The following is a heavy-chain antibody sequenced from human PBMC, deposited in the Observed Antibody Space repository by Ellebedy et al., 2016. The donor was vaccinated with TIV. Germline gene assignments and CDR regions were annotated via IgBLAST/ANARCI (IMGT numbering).Heavy chain of an antibody. D-gene: IGHD5-18*01. Sequence: GESLKISCAASGFTFTTYAMSWVRQAPGKGLEWVSFVSAGGGDETYYADSVKGRFTLSRDNSKNSVYLQMNSLKAGDTAVYYCAREGDTAMVHGLDVWGQGTAVTVSS. V-gene: IGHV3-23*01. CDR2: VSAGGGDET. CDR1: GFTFTTYA. J-gene: IGHJ6*02. CDR3: AREGDTAMVHGLDV.